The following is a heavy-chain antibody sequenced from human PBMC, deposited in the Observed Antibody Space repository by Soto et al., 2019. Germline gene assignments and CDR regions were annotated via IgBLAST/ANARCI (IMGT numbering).Heavy chain of an antibody. V-gene: IGHV5-51*01. D-gene: IGHD6-13*01. CDR1: GYTFTNYW. CDR3: TRLWGSSWLYFDH. CDR2: VYPGDSET. Sequence: PGESLKISCKASGYTFTNYWIGWVRQMPGKGLEWMGIVYPGDSETRYSPSFQGQVTISADKSITTAYLQWPSLKASDTAMYYCTRLWGSSWLYFDHWGQGALVTVSS. J-gene: IGHJ4*02.